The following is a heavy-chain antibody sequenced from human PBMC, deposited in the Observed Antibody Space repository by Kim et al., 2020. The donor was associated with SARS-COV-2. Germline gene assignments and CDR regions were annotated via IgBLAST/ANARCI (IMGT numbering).Heavy chain of an antibody. Sequence: SGTGRSTISRDNAKNSLYMQMNSLRAEGTAVYYCARLRCSGGSCSGAFDIWGQGTMVTVSS. J-gene: IGHJ3*02. V-gene: IGHV3-11*06. D-gene: IGHD2-15*01. CDR3: ARLRCSGGSCSGAFDI.